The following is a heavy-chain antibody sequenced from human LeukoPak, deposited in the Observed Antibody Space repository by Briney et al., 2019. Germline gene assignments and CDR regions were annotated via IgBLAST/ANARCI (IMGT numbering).Heavy chain of an antibody. J-gene: IGHJ6*02. Sequence: SETLSLTCAVYGGSFSSYYWSWIRQPPGKGLEWIGYIYYSGSTNYNPSLKSRVTISVDTSKNQFSLKLSSVTAADTAVYYCARGPTYYDFWSGYSVGPMDVWGQGTTVTVSS. CDR1: GGSFSSYY. D-gene: IGHD3-3*01. V-gene: IGHV4-59*01. CDR2: IYYSGST. CDR3: ARGPTYYDFWSGYSVGPMDV.